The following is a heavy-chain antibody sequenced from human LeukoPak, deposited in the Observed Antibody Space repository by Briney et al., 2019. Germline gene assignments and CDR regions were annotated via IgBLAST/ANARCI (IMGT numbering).Heavy chain of an antibody. D-gene: IGHD3-16*02. CDR1: GDSISKNGFF. V-gene: IGHV4-39*01. CDR2: INYRGDT. CDR3: ARLGAQLSKSFFDP. J-gene: IGHJ5*02. Sequence: KPSETLSLTCSVSGDSISKNGFFWVWIRQPPGKGLEWMGSINYRGDTYYKPALKSRVTISVDTSKNQFSLKLNSVNAADTAVYYCARLGAQLSKSFFDPWGQGTLVTVSS.